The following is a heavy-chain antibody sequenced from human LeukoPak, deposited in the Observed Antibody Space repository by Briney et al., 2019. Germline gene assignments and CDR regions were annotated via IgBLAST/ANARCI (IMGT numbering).Heavy chain of an antibody. Sequence: KPSETLSLTCTVSDGSISSYYWSWIRQPPGKGLEWIGYIYCSGSTNYNPSLKSRVTISVDTSKNQFSLKLSSVTAADTAVYYCARGGDIVVVPAAIRFDPWGQGTLVTVSS. CDR2: IYCSGST. D-gene: IGHD2-2*01. CDR3: ARGGDIVVVPAAIRFDP. CDR1: DGSISSYY. J-gene: IGHJ5*02. V-gene: IGHV4-59*01.